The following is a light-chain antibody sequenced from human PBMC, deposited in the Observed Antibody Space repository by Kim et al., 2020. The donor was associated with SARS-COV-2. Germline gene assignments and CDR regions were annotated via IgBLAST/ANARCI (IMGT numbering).Light chain of an antibody. Sequence: APGQTARITCGGNNMGGKTVHWYQQRPGQAPVLVIRYDGDRPSGIPERFSGSNSGNTATLTISRVAAGDEADYYCQVWDSSSDQVLFGGGTKLTVL. J-gene: IGLJ2*01. V-gene: IGLV3-21*01. CDR2: YDG. CDR1: NMGGKT. CDR3: QVWDSSSDQVL.